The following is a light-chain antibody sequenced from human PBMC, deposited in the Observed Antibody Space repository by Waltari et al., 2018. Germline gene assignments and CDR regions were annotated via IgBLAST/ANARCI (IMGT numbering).Light chain of an antibody. CDR3: SSYAGSAVV. V-gene: IGLV2-11*01. CDR1: SSDVGGYNY. J-gene: IGLJ2*01. CDR2: EFS. Sequence: QSARTQPRSVSGSPGQSVTISCTGTSSDVGGYNYVSWYQQHPGKAPKLMIYEFSKRPSGVPGRFSGSKSGNTASLTISGLQAEDEADYYCSSYAGSAVVFGGGTKLTVL.